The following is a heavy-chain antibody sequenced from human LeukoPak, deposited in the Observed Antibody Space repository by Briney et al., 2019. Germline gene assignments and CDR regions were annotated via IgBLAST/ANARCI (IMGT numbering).Heavy chain of an antibody. J-gene: IGHJ2*01. V-gene: IGHV4-59*01. CDR2: IYYSGGT. D-gene: IGHD4-23*01. CDR1: GGSISSYY. Sequence: SETLSLTCTVSGGSISSYYWSWIRQPPGKGLEWIGYIYYSGGTTYNPSLKSRVTMSADTSKNQFSLRLTSVTSADTAVYYCVRRVYGNSWYFDLWGRGTLVTVSS. CDR3: VRRVYGNSWYFDL.